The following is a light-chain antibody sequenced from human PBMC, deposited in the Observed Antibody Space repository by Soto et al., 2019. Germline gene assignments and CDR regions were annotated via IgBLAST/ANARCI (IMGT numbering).Light chain of an antibody. V-gene: IGKV3-20*01. CDR2: GTS. CDR3: QQYHNLWT. CDR1: LSVGSSY. J-gene: IGKJ1*01. Sequence: EVVLTQSPGTLSLSPGERATLSCRASLSVGSSYLAWYQQKPGQAPRLLIYGTSSRATGIPDRFSGSGSGTDFTLTISRLDPEDFALYYCQQYHNLWTFGQGTEVEIK.